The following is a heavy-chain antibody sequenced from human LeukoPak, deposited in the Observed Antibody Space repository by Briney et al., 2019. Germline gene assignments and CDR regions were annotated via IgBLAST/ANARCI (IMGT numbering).Heavy chain of an antibody. CDR3: ARVSDISVAAYFDY. CDR1: GFTFDDYG. V-gene: IGHV3-20*04. Sequence: GGSLRLSCAASGFTFDDYGMSWVRQAPGKGLEWVSGINWIGGSATYADSVRGRFTISRDNAKNSLYLQMNSLRAEDTALYYCARVSDISVAAYFDYWGQGTPVTVSS. D-gene: IGHD6-19*01. CDR2: INWIGGSA. J-gene: IGHJ4*02.